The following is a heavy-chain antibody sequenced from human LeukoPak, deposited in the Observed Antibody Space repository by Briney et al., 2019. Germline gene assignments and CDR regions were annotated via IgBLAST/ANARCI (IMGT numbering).Heavy chain of an antibody. J-gene: IGHJ4*02. CDR2: IIPILGIA. V-gene: IGHV1-69*04. CDR3: ARGIQNVSTVTTLGGWWLAFDY. D-gene: IGHD4-17*01. CDR1: GGTFSSYA. Sequence: EASVKVSCKASGGTFSSYAISWVRQAPGQGLEWMGRIIPILGIANYAQKFQGRVTITTDESTSTAYMELSSLRSEDTAVYYCARGIQNVSTVTTLGGWWLAFDYWGQGTLVTVSS.